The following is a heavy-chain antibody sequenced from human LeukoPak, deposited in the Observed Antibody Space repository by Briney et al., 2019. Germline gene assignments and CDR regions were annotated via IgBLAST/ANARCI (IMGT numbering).Heavy chain of an antibody. CDR1: GGSFSGYY. D-gene: IGHD3-22*01. V-gene: IGHV4-34*01. Sequence: SETLSLTCAVYGGSFSGYYWSWIRQPPGKGLEWIGEINHSGSTNYNPSLKSRVTISVDTSKNQFSLKLSSVTAADTAVYYCARDYYDSSGYYYYYYYGMDVWGQGTTVTVSS. CDR3: ARDYYDSSGYYYYYYYGMDV. CDR2: INHSGST. J-gene: IGHJ6*02.